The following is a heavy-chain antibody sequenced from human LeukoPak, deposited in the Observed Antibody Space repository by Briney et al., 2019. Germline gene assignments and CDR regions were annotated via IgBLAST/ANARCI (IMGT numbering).Heavy chain of an antibody. CDR2: INHSGST. J-gene: IGHJ4*02. CDR1: GGSFSGYY. V-gene: IGHV4-34*01. D-gene: IGHD3-9*01. Sequence: SETLSLTCAVYGGSFSGYYWSWIRQPPGKGLEWIGEINHSGSTNYNPSLKSRVTISVDTSKNQFSLKLSSVTAADTAVYYCARRAGMNYDILTGYYTVYYFDYWGQGTLVTVSS. CDR3: ARRAGMNYDILTGYYTVYYFDY.